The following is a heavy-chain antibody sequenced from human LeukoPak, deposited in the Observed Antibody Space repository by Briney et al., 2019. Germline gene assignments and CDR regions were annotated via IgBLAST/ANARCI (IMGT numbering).Heavy chain of an antibody. CDR2: IYHNGDT. CDR1: GGSIISGDYY. CDR3: ARGKVGATRGDLDY. D-gene: IGHD1-26*01. V-gene: IGHV4-30-4*08. J-gene: IGHJ4*02. Sequence: SETLSLTCIVSGGSIISGDYYWSWIRQPPGKGLEWIGYIYHNGDTYYNPSLKSRVSISVDTSKNQFSLKLSSVTAADTAVYYCARGKVGATRGDLDYWGQGTLVTVSS.